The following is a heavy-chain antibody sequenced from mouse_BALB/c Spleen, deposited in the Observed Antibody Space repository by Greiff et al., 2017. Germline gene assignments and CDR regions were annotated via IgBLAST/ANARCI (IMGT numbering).Heavy chain of an antibody. CDR2: ILPGSGST. D-gene: IGHD2-10*02. V-gene: IGHV1-9*01. J-gene: IGHJ3*01. CDR3: ARLYGSSWFAY. Sequence: QVQLKESGAELMKPGASVKISCKATGYTFSSYWIEWVKQRPGHGLEWIGEILPGSGSTNYNEKFKGKATFTADTSSNTAYMQLSSLTSEDSAVYYSARLYGSSWFAYWGQGTLVTVSA. CDR1: GYTFSSYW.